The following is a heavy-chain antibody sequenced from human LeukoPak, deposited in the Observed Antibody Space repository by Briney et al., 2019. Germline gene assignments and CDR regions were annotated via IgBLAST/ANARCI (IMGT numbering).Heavy chain of an antibody. CDR1: GFTFSSYE. J-gene: IGHJ3*02. D-gene: IGHD3-10*01. Sequence: GGSLRLSCAASGFTFSSYEMNWVRQAPGKGLEWVSYISSSGSTIYYADSVKGRFTISRDNAKNSLYLQMNSLRAEDTAVYYCAREKGTMIRAMAFEMWGQGTMVTVSS. CDR3: AREKGTMIRAMAFEM. CDR2: ISSSGSTI. V-gene: IGHV3-48*03.